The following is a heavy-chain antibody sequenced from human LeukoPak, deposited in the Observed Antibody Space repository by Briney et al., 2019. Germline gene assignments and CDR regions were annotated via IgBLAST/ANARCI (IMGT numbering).Heavy chain of an antibody. J-gene: IGHJ4*02. CDR1: GYSFTSYY. CDR2: SNPGGGST. CDR3: ARAPYGGNDY. V-gene: IGHV1-46*01. D-gene: IGHD4/OR15-4a*01. Sequence: GASVKVSFKASGYSFTSYYMHWVRQAPGQGLEWLGISNPGGGSTSYAQKFQGRVTMTRDTSTSTVYMELSSLRSEDTAVYYCARAPYGGNDYWGQGTLVTVAS.